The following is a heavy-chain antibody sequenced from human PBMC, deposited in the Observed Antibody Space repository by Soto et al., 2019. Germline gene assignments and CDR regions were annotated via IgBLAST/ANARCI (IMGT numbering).Heavy chain of an antibody. CDR3: ARDPPPGYYDSSDAFDI. Sequence: QVQLVESGGGVVQPGRSLRLSCAASGFTFSSYGMHWVRQAPGKGLEWVAVIWYDGSNKYYADSVKGRFTISRDNSKNTLYLQMNSLRAEDTAVYYCARDPPPGYYDSSDAFDIWGQGTMVTVSS. CDR2: IWYDGSNK. D-gene: IGHD3-22*01. V-gene: IGHV3-33*01. CDR1: GFTFSSYG. J-gene: IGHJ3*02.